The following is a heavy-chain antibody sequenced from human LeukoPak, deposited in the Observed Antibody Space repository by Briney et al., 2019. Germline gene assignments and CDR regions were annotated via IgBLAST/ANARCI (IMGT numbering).Heavy chain of an antibody. J-gene: IGHJ4*02. V-gene: IGHV3-23*01. CDR3: AKDSKWATVTTIDY. Sequence: GGSLRLSCAASGFTFSSYAMSWVRQAPGKGLEWVSAISGSGGSTYYADSVKGRFTISRDNSKNTLYLQMNGLRAEDTAVYYCAKDSKWATVTTIDYWGQGTLVTVSS. D-gene: IGHD4-17*01. CDR2: ISGSGGST. CDR1: GFTFSSYA.